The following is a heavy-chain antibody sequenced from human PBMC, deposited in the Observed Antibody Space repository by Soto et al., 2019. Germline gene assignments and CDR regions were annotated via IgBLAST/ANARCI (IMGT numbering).Heavy chain of an antibody. Sequence: QVQLQESGPGLVKPSETLSLTCTVSGGSISSYYWSWIRQPPGKGLEWLGYIYYSGNTNYNPSLKSRVTISVDTSKNQFSLKLSSVTAAATAVYYCARDSRTMRYYYYYYYMDVWGKGTTVTVSS. D-gene: IGHD2-8*01. V-gene: IGHV4-59*01. CDR1: GGSISSYY. J-gene: IGHJ6*03. CDR3: ARDSRTMRYYYYYYYMDV. CDR2: IYYSGNT.